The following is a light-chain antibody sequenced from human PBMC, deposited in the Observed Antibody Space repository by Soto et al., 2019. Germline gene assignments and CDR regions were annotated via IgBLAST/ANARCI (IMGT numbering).Light chain of an antibody. J-gene: IGLJ2*01. CDR2: DVS. V-gene: IGLV2-14*03. Sequence: QSALTQPASVSGSPGQSITISCTGTSSDVGGYNYVSWYQQHPGGAPQLMIYDVSNRPSGVSNRFSGSRSGNTASLTISGLQAEDEADYYCSSYATSTTVLFGGGTKLTVL. CDR3: SSYATSTTVL. CDR1: SSDVGGYNY.